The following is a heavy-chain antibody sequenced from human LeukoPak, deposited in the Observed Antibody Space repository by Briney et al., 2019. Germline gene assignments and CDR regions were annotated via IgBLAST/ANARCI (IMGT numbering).Heavy chain of an antibody. CDR3: AREWGPL. D-gene: IGHD1-26*01. J-gene: IGHJ4*02. V-gene: IGHV3-23*03. Sequence: GGSLRLSCAASGFTFSSYAMSWVRQAPGKGLEWVSVIYSGGTTYYTDSVKGRFTMSRDNSKNTLYLQMNSLRAEDTAVYYCAREWGPLWGQGTLVTVSS. CDR1: GFTFSSYA. CDR2: IYSGGTT.